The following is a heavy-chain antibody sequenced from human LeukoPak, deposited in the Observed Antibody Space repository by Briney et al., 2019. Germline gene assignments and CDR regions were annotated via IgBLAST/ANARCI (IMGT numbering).Heavy chain of an antibody. CDR2: AWNDGSNK. Sequence: GGSLRLSCAASGFTFSSYGMHWVRQAPGKGLEWVAVAWNDGSNKYYADSVKGRFTISRDNSKNTLYLQMNSLRAEDTAVYYCARDVIAAAGKYYYYGMDVWGQGTTVTVSS. CDR3: ARDVIAAAGKYYYYGMDV. J-gene: IGHJ6*02. D-gene: IGHD6-13*01. CDR1: GFTFSSYG. V-gene: IGHV3-33*01.